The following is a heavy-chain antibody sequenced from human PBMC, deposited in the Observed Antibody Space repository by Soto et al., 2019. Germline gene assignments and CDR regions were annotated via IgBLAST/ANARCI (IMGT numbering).Heavy chain of an antibody. J-gene: IGHJ4*02. D-gene: IGHD6-13*01. V-gene: IGHV3-33*01. CDR1: GFTFSSYG. Sequence: LGGSLRLSCAASGFTFSSYGMHWVRQAPGKGLEWVAVIWYDGSNKYYADSVKGRFTISRDNSKNTLYLQMNSLRAEDTAVYYYARDGGSSRSWYQTYWGQGTLVTVSS. CDR2: IWYDGSNK. CDR3: ARDGGSSRSWYQTY.